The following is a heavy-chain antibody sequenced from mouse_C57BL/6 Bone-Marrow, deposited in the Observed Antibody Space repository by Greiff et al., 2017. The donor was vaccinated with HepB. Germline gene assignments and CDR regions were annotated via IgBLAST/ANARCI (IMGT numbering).Heavy chain of an antibody. V-gene: IGHV1-64*01. CDR3: ARTPFSTTVVPWYFDV. J-gene: IGHJ1*03. CDR2: IHPNSGST. D-gene: IGHD1-1*01. CDR1: GYTFTSYW. Sequence: QVQLQQPGAELVKPGASVKLSCKASGYTFTSYWMHWVKQRPGQGLEWIGMIHPNSGSTNYNEKFKSKATLTADKSSSTAYMQLSSLTSEDSAVYFCARTPFSTTVVPWYFDVWGTGTTVTVSS.